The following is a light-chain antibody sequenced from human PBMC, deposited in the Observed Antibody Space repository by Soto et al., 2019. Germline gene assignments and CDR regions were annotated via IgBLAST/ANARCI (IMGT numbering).Light chain of an antibody. Sequence: EIGMTQSPATRAVSPGRRVTLSCRASQSVDINLAWYQQKPGQAPRLVIYGASTRATDMPGTFSGSGSGTQFTLTISSLQSEDFGVYSCQQYKNWPRTFGQGTKVDI. CDR2: GAS. CDR1: QSVDIN. CDR3: QQYKNWPRT. J-gene: IGKJ1*01. V-gene: IGKV3-15*01.